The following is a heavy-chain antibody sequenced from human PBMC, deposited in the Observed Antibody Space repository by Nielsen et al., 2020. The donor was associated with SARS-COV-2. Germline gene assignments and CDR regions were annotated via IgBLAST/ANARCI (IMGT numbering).Heavy chain of an antibody. D-gene: IGHD2-2*01. CDR1: GFTVSSND. V-gene: IGHV3-53*01. Sequence: GESLKISCAASGFTVSSNDMSWVRQAPGKGLEWVSVIKSGGSTYYADSVKGRFTISRDNSKNTLYLQMNSLRAEDTAVYYCAKDKYQLLNYGMDVWGQGTTVTVSS. J-gene: IGHJ6*02. CDR3: AKDKYQLLNYGMDV. CDR2: IKSGGST.